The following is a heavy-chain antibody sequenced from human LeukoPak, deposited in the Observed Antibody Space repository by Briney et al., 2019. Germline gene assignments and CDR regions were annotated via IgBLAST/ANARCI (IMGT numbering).Heavy chain of an antibody. J-gene: IGHJ6*04. V-gene: IGHV4-61*01. CDR2: IYYSGST. CDR3: ARERNIVVVVAATPSYYNYGMDV. CDR1: GGSVSSGSYY. D-gene: IGHD2-15*01. Sequence: SETLSLTCTVSGGSVSSGSYYWSWIRQPPGKGLEWIGYIYYSGSTNYNPSLKSRVTISVDTSKNQFSLKLSSVTAADTAVYYCARERNIVVVVAATPSYYNYGMDVWGKGTTVTVSS.